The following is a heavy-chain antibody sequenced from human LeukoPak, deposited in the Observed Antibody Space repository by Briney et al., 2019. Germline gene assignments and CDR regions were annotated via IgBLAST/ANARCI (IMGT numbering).Heavy chain of an antibody. J-gene: IGHJ3*02. CDR3: ARASTITFGGVIVDAFDI. CDR2: IYYSGST. V-gene: IGHV4-30-4*07. CDR1: GGSISSGGYS. D-gene: IGHD3-16*02. Sequence: SETLSLTCAVSGGSISSGGYSWSWLRQPPGTGLEWLGYIYYSGSTYYNPSLKSRVTISVDTSKNQFSLKLSSVTAVDTAVYYCARASTITFGGVIVDAFDIWGQGTMVTVSS.